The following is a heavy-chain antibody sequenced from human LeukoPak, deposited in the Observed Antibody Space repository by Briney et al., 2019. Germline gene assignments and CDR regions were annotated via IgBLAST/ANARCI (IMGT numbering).Heavy chain of an antibody. Sequence: GRSLRLSCAASGFTFDDYAMHWVRQAPGKGLEWVSGISWNSGSIGYADSVKGRFTISRDNAKNSLYLQMNSLRAEDTAVYYCARDLGSIVGATDEFDYWGQGTLVTVSS. J-gene: IGHJ4*02. CDR1: GFTFDDYA. D-gene: IGHD1-26*01. CDR2: ISWNSGSI. CDR3: ARDLGSIVGATDEFDY. V-gene: IGHV3-9*01.